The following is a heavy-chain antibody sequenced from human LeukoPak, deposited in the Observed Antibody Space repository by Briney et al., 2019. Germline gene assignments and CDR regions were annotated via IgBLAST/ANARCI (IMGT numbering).Heavy chain of an antibody. Sequence: GASVKVSCKASGYTFTSYGISWVRQAPGQGLEWMGWISAYSGNTNYAQKLQGRVTMTTDTSTSTAYMELRSLRSDDTAVYYCARDLLYDSSGYYFSGYWGQGTLVTVSS. J-gene: IGHJ4*02. CDR1: GYTFTSYG. CDR2: ISAYSGNT. CDR3: ARDLLYDSSGYYFSGY. V-gene: IGHV1-18*01. D-gene: IGHD3-22*01.